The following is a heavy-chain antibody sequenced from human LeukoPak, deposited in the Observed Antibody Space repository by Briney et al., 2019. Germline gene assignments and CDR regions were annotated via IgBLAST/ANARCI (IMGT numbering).Heavy chain of an antibody. V-gene: IGHV1-69*05. J-gene: IGHJ5*02. CDR3: ARDGTIAVAGTLELDP. Sequence: ASVKVSCKASGGTFSRYAISWVRQAPGQGLEWMGGIIPIFGTANYAQKFQGRVTITTDESTSTAYMELSSLRSEDTAVYYCARDGTIAVAGTLELDPWGQGTLVTVSS. D-gene: IGHD6-19*01. CDR1: GGTFSRYA. CDR2: IIPIFGTA.